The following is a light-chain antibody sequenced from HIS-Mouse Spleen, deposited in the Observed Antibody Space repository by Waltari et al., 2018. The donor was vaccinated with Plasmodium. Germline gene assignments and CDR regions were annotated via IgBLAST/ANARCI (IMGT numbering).Light chain of an antibody. CDR2: EDS. CDR1: ALPKKY. V-gene: IGLV3-10*01. CDR3: YSTDSSGNHRV. Sequence: SYELTQPPSVSVSPGQTARITCSGDALPKKYAYWYQQKSGQAPVLVIYEDSKRPSGSPERFAGSRSGTSATLTISGAQVEDEADYYCYSTDSSGNHRVFGGGTKLTVL. J-gene: IGLJ3*02.